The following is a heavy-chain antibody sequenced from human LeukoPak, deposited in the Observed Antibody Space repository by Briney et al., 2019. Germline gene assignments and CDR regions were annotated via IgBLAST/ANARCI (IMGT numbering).Heavy chain of an antibody. Sequence: PSETLSLTCTVSGGSISSSSYYWGWIRQPPGKGLEWIGSIYYSGSTYYNPSLKSRVTISVDTSKNQFSLKLSSVTAADTAAYYCARHNYDFWSGQLLDFDYWGQGTLVTVSS. CDR3: ARHNYDFWSGQLLDFDY. J-gene: IGHJ4*02. CDR2: IYYSGST. CDR1: GGSISSSSYY. V-gene: IGHV4-39*01. D-gene: IGHD3-3*01.